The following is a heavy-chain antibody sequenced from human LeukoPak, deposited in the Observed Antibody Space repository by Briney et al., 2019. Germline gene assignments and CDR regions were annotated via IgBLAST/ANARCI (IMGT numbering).Heavy chain of an antibody. Sequence: SETLSLTCTVSGGSMSPYHWGWIRQPPGKGLEWTGYIYYSGSTNYNPSLNSRVTISVDTSKNQFPLRLSSVTAADTAIYYCARAVSGRFDYWGQGTLVTVSS. V-gene: IGHV4-59*08. CDR2: IYYSGST. CDR1: GGSMSPYH. D-gene: IGHD6-19*01. J-gene: IGHJ4*02. CDR3: ARAVSGRFDY.